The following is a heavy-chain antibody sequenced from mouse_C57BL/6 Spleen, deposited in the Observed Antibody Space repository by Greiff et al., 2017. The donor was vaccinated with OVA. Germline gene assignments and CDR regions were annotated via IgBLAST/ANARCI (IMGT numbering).Heavy chain of an antibody. CDR1: GYTFTSYW. Sequence: QVQLQQPGAELVMPGASVKLSCKASGYTFTSYWMHWVKQRPGQGLEWIGEIDPSDSYPNYNQKFKGKSTLTVDKSSSTAYMQLSSLTSEDSAVYYCARRDYYDYDREGMDYWGQGTSVTVSS. D-gene: IGHD2-4*01. V-gene: IGHV1-69*01. J-gene: IGHJ4*01. CDR2: IDPSDSYP. CDR3: ARRDYYDYDREGMDY.